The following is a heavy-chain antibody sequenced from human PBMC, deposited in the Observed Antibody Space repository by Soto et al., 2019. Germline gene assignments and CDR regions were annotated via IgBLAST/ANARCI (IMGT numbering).Heavy chain of an antibody. CDR3: ARVSSSIVVVPDYGMDV. Sequence: QVQLVQSGAEVKKPGSSVKVSCKASGGTFNNYPITWVRQAPGQGLEWMGGSIPIFGTANYAQKFQDRVTITVDESTSTAFMELRSLRSDDTAVYYCARVSSSIVVVPDYGMDVWGQGTTVTVSS. J-gene: IGHJ6*02. CDR2: SIPIFGTA. CDR1: GGTFNNYP. V-gene: IGHV1-69*01. D-gene: IGHD2-15*01.